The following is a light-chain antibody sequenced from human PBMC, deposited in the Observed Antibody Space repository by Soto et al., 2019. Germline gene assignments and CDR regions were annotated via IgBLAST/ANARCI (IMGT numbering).Light chain of an antibody. V-gene: IGLV1-44*01. CDR2: NNN. Sequence: QSVLTQPPSASGTPGQRVTISCSGSSSNIGSNTVNWYQQLPGTAPKLLIYNNNQRPSGLPDRFSGYKSVTSASLAISGLQSEDEDDYYCAAWDDSLIGVFGGGTKLTVL. CDR3: AAWDDSLIGV. CDR1: SSNIGSNT. J-gene: IGLJ2*01.